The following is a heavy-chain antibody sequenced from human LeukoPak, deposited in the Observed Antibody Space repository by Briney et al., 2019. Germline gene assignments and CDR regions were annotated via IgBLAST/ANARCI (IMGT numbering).Heavy chain of an antibody. CDR1: GGSISGYF. Sequence: SETLSLTCTVSGGSISGYFWSWIRQPPGKGLEWSGYIHYSVSTNYNPSLKSRVTISLDTSKDQFYLKLSSVTAADTAVYYCARYGARDYYPYDCWGQGTLVTVSS. V-gene: IGHV4-59*08. J-gene: IGHJ4*02. D-gene: IGHD4/OR15-4a*01. CDR3: ARYGARDYYPYDC. CDR2: IHYSVST.